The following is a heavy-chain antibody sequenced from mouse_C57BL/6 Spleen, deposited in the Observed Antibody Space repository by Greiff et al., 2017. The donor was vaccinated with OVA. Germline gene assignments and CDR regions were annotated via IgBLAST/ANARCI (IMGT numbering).Heavy chain of an antibody. J-gene: IGHJ4*01. CDR2: INYDGSST. D-gene: IGHD1-1*01. V-gene: IGHV5-16*01. Sequence: EVQRVESEGGLVQPGSSMKLSCTASGFTFSDYYMAWVRQVPEKGLEWVANINYDGSSTYYLDSLKSRFIISRDNAKNILYLQMSSLKSEDTATYYCAREGSSYGAMDYWGQGTSVTVSS. CDR3: AREGSSYGAMDY. CDR1: GFTFSDYY.